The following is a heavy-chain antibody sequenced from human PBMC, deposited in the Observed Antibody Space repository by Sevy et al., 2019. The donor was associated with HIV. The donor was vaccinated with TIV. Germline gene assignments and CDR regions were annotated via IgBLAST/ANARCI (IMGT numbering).Heavy chain of an antibody. V-gene: IGHV3-33*08. J-gene: IGHJ4*02. CDR1: GFNFDNYG. CDR3: ARNAALDS. Sequence: GSLRLSCAASGFNFDNYGMHWVRQTPGKGLEWVAVIWSDGSNIFYADSVEGRFTISRDNSKKMLYLQMNSLRAEDTAVCYCARNAALDSWGQGTLVTVSS. D-gene: IGHD6-13*01. CDR2: IWSDGSNI.